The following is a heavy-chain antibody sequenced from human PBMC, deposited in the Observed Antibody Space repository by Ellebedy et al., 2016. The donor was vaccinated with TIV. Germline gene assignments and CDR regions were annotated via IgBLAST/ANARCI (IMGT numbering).Heavy chain of an antibody. CDR2: VRYDGSNK. D-gene: IGHD1-26*01. V-gene: IGHV3-30*02. Sequence: PGGSLRLSCAASGFTFSSNRMHWVRQAPGKGLEWVAFVRYDGSNKYYADSVKGRFTISRDNSKNTLYLQMNSLRAEDTAVYYCAKGGEEVGATSGYFDYWGQGTLVTVSS. CDR3: AKGGEEVGATSGYFDY. CDR1: GFTFSSNR. J-gene: IGHJ4*02.